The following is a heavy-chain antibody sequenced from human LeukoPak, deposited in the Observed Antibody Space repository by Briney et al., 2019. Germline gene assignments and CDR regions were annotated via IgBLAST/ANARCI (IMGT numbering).Heavy chain of an antibody. CDR2: ISGSGDST. V-gene: IGHV3-23*01. Sequence: GGSLRLSCAASGFTFSSYAMSWVRQAPGKGLEWVSAISGSGDSTYYGDSVKGRFTISRDNSKNTLYLQMNSLRAEGTAVYYCATTRPYGTTWAGAFEDWGQGTPVTVSS. D-gene: IGHD6-19*01. CDR3: ATTRPYGTTWAGAFED. CDR1: GFTFSSYA. J-gene: IGHJ4*01.